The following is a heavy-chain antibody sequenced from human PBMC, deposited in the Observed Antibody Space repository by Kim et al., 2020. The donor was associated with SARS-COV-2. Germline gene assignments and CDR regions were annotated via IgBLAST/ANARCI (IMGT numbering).Heavy chain of an antibody. J-gene: IGHJ6*02. D-gene: IGHD4-4*01. V-gene: IGHV3-48*03. CDR3: ARDVSNYDAYYYYYGMDV. Sequence: KGRLTISRDNAKNSLYLQMNSLRAEDTAVYYCARDVSNYDAYYYYYGMDVWGQGTTVTVSS.